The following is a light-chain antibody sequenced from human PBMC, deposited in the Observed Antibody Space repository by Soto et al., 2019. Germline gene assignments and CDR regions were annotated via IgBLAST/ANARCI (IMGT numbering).Light chain of an antibody. Sequence: QSVLTQPPSVSGAPGQRVTISCTGSSSNIGAGYGVHWYQQLPGTAPKLLIYGNNNRPSGVPDRFSGSKSGTSASLAITGLQAEDEADYYCRSSDNSLSGTVFGGGTKVTVL. CDR2: GNN. V-gene: IGLV1-40*01. J-gene: IGLJ3*02. CDR3: RSSDNSLSGTV. CDR1: SSNIGAGYG.